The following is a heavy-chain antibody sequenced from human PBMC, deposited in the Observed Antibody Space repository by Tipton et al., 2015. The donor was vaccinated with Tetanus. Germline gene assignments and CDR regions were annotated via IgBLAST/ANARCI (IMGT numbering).Heavy chain of an antibody. CDR1: GGSSSSFY. CDR2: ISNSGST. D-gene: IGHD3-10*01. J-gene: IGHJ6*02. Sequence: GLVKPSETLSLTCAVYGGSSSSFYWSWIRQHPGEGLEWIGYISNSGSTYYNPSLKSRVTISVDTSQKQISLKVNSVTAADTAVYYCARDRGVRGGYYYYHGMDVWGQGTTVTVSS. CDR3: ARDRGVRGGYYYYHGMDV. V-gene: IGHV4-59*06.